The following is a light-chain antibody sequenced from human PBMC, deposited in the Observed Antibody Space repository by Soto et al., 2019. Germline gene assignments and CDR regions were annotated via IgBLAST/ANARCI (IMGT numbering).Light chain of an antibody. J-gene: IGKJ3*01. CDR2: GAS. V-gene: IGKV3-20*01. CDR1: QSINSRY. Sequence: EIVLTQSPGTLSLSPGERATLSCRASQSINSRYLAWYQQKPGQAPRLLIYGASSRATGIPARFSGSGSGTDFTLTISRLEPEDFAVYYCQQFASSPGFTFGPGTKVDIK. CDR3: QQFASSPGFT.